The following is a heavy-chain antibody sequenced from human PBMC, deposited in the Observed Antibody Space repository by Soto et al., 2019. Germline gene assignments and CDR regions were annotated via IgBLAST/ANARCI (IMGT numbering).Heavy chain of an antibody. D-gene: IGHD3-22*01. CDR2: IYHSGST. CDR1: GGSISSGGYS. V-gene: IGHV4-30-2*01. Sequence: PSEALSLTCAVSGGSISSGGYSWSWIRQPPGKGLEWIGYIYHSGSTYYNPSLKSRVTISVDRSKNQFSLKLSSVTAADTAVYYCVKGEFYYDSSAYYPFDSWGQGTLVTVSS. J-gene: IGHJ4*02. CDR3: VKGEFYYDSSAYYPFDS.